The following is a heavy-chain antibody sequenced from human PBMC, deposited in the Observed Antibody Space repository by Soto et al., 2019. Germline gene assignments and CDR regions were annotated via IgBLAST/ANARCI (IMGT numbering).Heavy chain of an antibody. CDR2: IYYDGRT. V-gene: IGHV4-39*01. Sequence: QLQLQESGPGLVKPSETLTLTCTVSGDSIAKSKYYWGWIRQPPGNGPEWIGSIYYDGRTYLNPSLVSRVSFSSATSMKQFSLKVNSVPAADTATYFGAKQPLNPLVRPSGHFDLWGRGTLVTVPS. CDR3: AKQPLNPLVRPSGHFDL. J-gene: IGHJ2*01. CDR1: GDSIAKSKYY.